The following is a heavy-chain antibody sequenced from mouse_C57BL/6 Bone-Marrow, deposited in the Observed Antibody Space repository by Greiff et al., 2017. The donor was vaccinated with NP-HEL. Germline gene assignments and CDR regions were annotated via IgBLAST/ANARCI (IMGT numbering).Heavy chain of an antibody. J-gene: IGHJ2*01. V-gene: IGHV1-69*01. Sequence: QVQLQQPGAELVMPGASVKLSCKASGYTFTSYWMHWVKQRPGQGLEWIGEIDPSDSYTNYNQKFKGKSTLTVDKSSSTASMQISSLPAEDFAVYYCARVVNYYGSSSDYWGQGTTLTVSS. D-gene: IGHD1-1*01. CDR1: GYTFTSYW. CDR2: IDPSDSYT. CDR3: ARVVNYYGSSSDY.